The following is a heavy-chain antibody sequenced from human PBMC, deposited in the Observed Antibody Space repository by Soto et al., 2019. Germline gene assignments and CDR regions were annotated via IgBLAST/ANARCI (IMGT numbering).Heavy chain of an antibody. Sequence: EVQLVESGGGLVKPGGSLRLSCAASGFTFSNAWMNWVRQAPGKGLEWVGRIKSKTDGGTTDYAAPVKGRFTISRDDSKNTLYVQMNSLKTEDTVVYYCTTGVGVTNWDLFDYWGQGTLVTVSS. CDR2: IKSKTDGGTT. D-gene: IGHD1-26*01. J-gene: IGHJ4*02. CDR3: TTGVGVTNWDLFDY. V-gene: IGHV3-15*07. CDR1: GFTFSNAW.